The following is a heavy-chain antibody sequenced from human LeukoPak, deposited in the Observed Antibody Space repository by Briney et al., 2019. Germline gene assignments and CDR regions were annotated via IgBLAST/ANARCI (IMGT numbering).Heavy chain of an antibody. D-gene: IGHD3-10*01. Sequence: GASLRLSCAASGFTFSNYAMSWVRQAPGKGLEWVSAISGSGGSTYYADSVKGRFTISRDNSKNTLYLQMNSLRAEDTAVYYCAKETYYYGSGSYYPGGFDPWGQGTLVTVSS. CDR2: ISGSGGST. J-gene: IGHJ5*02. CDR3: AKETYYYGSGSYYPGGFDP. V-gene: IGHV3-23*01. CDR1: GFTFSNYA.